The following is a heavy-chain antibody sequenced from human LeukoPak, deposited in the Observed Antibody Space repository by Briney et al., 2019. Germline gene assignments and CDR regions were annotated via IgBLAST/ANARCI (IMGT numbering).Heavy chain of an antibody. CDR3: ARVTIGYYYYYYYMDV. J-gene: IGHJ6*03. CDR1: GYSISSGYY. D-gene: IGHD3-3*01. V-gene: IGHV4-38-2*01. Sequence: SETLSLTCAVSGYSISSGYYWGWIRQPPGKGLEWIGRIYHSGSTYYNPSLKSRVTISVDTSKNQFSLKLSSVTAADTAVYYCARVTIGYYYYYYYMDVWGKGTTVTVSS. CDR2: IYHSGST.